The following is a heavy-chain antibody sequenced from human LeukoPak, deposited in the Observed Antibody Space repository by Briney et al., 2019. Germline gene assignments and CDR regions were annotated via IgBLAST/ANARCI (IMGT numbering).Heavy chain of an antibody. D-gene: IGHD3-22*01. CDR3: ARHAPAYYSDSSGYFVPDAFDI. CDR2: IYPGDSDT. V-gene: IGHV5-51*01. J-gene: IGHJ3*02. CDR1: GYSFTSYW. Sequence: GESLKISFKGSGYSFTSYWIGWVRQMPGKGLGWGGIIYPGDSDTRYSPSFQGQVTIPADKSLSTAYLQWSSLKASDTALYYCARHAPAYYSDSSGYFVPDAFDIWGQGTMVTVSS.